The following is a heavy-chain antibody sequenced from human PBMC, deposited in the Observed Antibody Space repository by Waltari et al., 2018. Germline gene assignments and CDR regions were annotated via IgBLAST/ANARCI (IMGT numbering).Heavy chain of an antibody. J-gene: IGHJ3*01. D-gene: IGHD4-17*01. Sequence: EVVLVESGGGLIQPGGSLRLSCAASDFSVSSNYMSWVRQAPGKGLVLVSILHSYSTTYYADSVKGRFTISRDMSKNTLYLQMNSLRADDTAVYYCARTYGGNSPGAFDVWGQGTMVTISS. CDR3: ARTYGGNSPGAFDV. CDR1: DFSVSSNY. CDR2: LHSYSTT. V-gene: IGHV3-53*01.